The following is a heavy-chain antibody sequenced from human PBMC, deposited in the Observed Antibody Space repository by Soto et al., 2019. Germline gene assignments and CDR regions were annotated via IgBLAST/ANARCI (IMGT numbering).Heavy chain of an antibody. CDR1: GGSFSGYY. Sequence: WETLSLTCAVYGGSFSGYYWSWIRQPPGKGLEWIGEINHSGSTNYNPSLKSRVTISVDTSKNQFSLKLSSVTAADTAVYYCARGTKWLVLIDYWGQGTLVTVSS. J-gene: IGHJ4*02. CDR2: INHSGST. CDR3: ARGTKWLVLIDY. D-gene: IGHD6-19*01. V-gene: IGHV4-34*01.